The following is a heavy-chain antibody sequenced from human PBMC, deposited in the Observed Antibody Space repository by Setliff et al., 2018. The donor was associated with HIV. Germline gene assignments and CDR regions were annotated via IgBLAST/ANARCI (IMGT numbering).Heavy chain of an antibody. J-gene: IGHJ4*02. CDR1: GFTFSSYW. D-gene: IGHD5-18*01. Sequence: GGSLRLSCAASGFTFSSYWMHWVRQAPGKGLVWVSRINSGGSTKYYADSVKGRFTISRDNAKNSLYLQMNSLRAEDTAVYYCARAAEYSYGQRDYFDYWGQGMRVTVSS. CDR2: INSGGSTK. V-gene: IGHV3-74*01. CDR3: ARAAEYSYGQRDYFDY.